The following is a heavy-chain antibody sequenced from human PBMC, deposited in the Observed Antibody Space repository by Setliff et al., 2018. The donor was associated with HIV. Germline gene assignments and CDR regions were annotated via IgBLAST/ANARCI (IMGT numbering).Heavy chain of an antibody. CDR2: IYTSGST. Sequence: SETLSLTCTVSGGSISSGRNYWSWIRQTAGKGLEWIGRIYTSGSTNYNPSLKSRVTISVDTSKNQFSLKLSSVTAADTAVYYCASLMYYYGSGSYKVFDYWGQGTLVTV. J-gene: IGHJ4*02. D-gene: IGHD3-10*01. CDR3: ASLMYYYGSGSYKVFDY. V-gene: IGHV4-61*02. CDR1: GGSISSGRNY.